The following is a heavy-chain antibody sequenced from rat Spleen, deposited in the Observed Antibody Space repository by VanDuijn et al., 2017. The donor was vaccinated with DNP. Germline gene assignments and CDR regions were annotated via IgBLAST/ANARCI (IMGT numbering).Heavy chain of an antibody. V-gene: IGHV5-7*01. Sequence: EVQLVESGGGLVQPGRSLILSCTASGFTFSDHNMAWVRQATKKGLEWVATNSYDGISTYYRDSVKGRFIISRNNAKSSLYLQMDSLRSDDTATYYCAGRPPPTRGPFDYWGQGIMVTVSS. D-gene: IGHD1-4*01. CDR2: NSYDGIST. CDR3: AGRPPPTRGPFDY. J-gene: IGHJ2*01. CDR1: GFTFSDHN.